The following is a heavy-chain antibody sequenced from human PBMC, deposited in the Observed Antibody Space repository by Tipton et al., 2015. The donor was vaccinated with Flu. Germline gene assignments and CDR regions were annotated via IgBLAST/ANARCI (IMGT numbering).Heavy chain of an antibody. CDR2: INPAGGNT. CDR3: ARGGDDWDDALYI. Sequence: QLVQSGAEVKKPGASVKVSCKASGYTFTTYYIHWVRQAPGQGLEWMGIINPAGGNTKYTQKFQGRVTVTRDTSTSTVYMELRSLRSEDTAVYYCARGGDDWDDALYIWGQGTMVTVSS. CDR1: GYTFTTYY. V-gene: IGHV1-46*01. D-gene: IGHD3-9*01. J-gene: IGHJ3*02.